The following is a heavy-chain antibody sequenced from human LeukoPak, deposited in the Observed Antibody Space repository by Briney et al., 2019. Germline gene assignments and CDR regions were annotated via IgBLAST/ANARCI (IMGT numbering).Heavy chain of an antibody. J-gene: IGHJ4*02. CDR1: GFTFSNYG. Sequence: GGSLRLSCAASGFTFSNYGMHWVRQAPGKGLEWVAVISYDAVNKYYADSVKGRFTISRDNSKNTLYLQMNSLRAEDTAVYYCAREGYYYDSSGYYPRSNYFDYWGQGTLVTVSS. D-gene: IGHD3-22*01. CDR2: ISYDAVNK. CDR3: AREGYYYDSSGYYPRSNYFDY. V-gene: IGHV3-33*08.